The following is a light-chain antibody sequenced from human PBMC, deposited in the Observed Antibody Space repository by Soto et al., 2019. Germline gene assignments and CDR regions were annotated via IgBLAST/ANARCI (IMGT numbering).Light chain of an antibody. CDR2: GAS. J-gene: IGKJ1*01. CDR1: QSVSSSY. CDR3: QQYGSSSWT. Sequence: EIVLTQSPGTLSLSPGERATLSCRASQSVSSSYLAWYQQKPGQAPRLLIYGASSRATGIPGRFSGSGSETAFTLTISRLEPEDFAVYYCQQYGSSSWTFGQGTKVEIK. V-gene: IGKV3-20*01.